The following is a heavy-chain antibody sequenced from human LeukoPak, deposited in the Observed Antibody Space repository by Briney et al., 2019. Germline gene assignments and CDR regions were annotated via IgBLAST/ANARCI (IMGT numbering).Heavy chain of an antibody. V-gene: IGHV3-66*02. CDR1: GFSSTY. CDR3: ARDLWDATGY. D-gene: IGHD3-3*01. J-gene: IGHJ4*01. Sequence: GGSLRLSRGASGFSSTYMSWVRQAPGKGLEWVSVIYGGDSTYYEESVKGRFTISRDISKNTVYLQMNRLRPEDTAVYHCARDLWDATGYCSQGTLVTV. CDR2: IYGGDST.